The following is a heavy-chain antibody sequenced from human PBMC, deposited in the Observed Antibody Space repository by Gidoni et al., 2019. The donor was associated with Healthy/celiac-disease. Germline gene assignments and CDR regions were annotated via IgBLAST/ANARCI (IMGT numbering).Heavy chain of an antibody. Sequence: EVQLVQSGAEVKKPGESLKISCKGSGYSFTSYWIGWVRQMPGKGLEWMGIIYPGDSDTRYSPSFQGQVTISADKSISTAYLQWSSLKASDTAMYYCARQGYCSSTSCYYYYGMDVWGQGTTVTVSS. D-gene: IGHD2-2*01. V-gene: IGHV5-51*01. CDR2: IYPGDSDT. J-gene: IGHJ6*02. CDR3: ARQGYCSSTSCYYYYGMDV. CDR1: GYSFTSYW.